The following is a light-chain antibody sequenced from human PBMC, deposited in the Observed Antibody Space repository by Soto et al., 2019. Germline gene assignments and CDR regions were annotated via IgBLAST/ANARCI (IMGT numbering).Light chain of an antibody. J-gene: IGLJ1*01. CDR3: SSYAVSKNLYV. V-gene: IGLV2-8*01. CDR1: SSDVGGYNY. CDR2: EVS. Sequence: QSALTQPPSASGSPGQSVTISCTGTSSDVGGYNYVSWYQQHPGKAPKLMIYEVSKRPSGVPDRFSGSKSGNTASLTVSGLQAEDEADYYCSSYAVSKNLYVFGAGTKLTVL.